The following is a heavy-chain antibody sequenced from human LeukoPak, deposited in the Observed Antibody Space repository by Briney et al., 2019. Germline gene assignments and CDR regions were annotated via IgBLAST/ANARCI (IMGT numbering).Heavy chain of an antibody. CDR2: IYYSGST. CDR3: ARSLWYYDSSGFFDY. Sequence: SETLSLTCAVSGYSISSSNWWGWIRQPPGKGLEWIGYIYYSGSTYYNPSLKSRVTISVDTSKNQFSLKLSSVTAADTAVYYCARSLWYYDSSGFFDYWGQGTLVTVSS. J-gene: IGHJ4*02. D-gene: IGHD3-22*01. CDR1: GYSISSSNW. V-gene: IGHV4-28*01.